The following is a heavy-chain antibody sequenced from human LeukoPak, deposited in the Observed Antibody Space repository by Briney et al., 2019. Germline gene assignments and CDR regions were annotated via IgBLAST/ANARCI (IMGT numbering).Heavy chain of an antibody. Sequence: ASVKVSCKASGYTFTSCYMHWVRQAPGQGLEWMGIINPSGGSTSYAQKFQGRVTMTRDTSTSIVYMELSSLRSEDTAVYYCARAPSDYYDSSGYGWFDPWGQGTLVTVSS. J-gene: IGHJ5*02. CDR1: GYTFTSCY. CDR2: INPSGGST. V-gene: IGHV1-46*01. D-gene: IGHD3-22*01. CDR3: ARAPSDYYDSSGYGWFDP.